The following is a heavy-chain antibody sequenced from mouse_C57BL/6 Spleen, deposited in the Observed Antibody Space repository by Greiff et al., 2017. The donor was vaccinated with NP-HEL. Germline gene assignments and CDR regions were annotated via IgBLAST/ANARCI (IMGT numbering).Heavy chain of an antibody. CDR2: ISSGSSTI. Sequence: EVKLMESGGGLVKPGGSLKLSCAASGFTFSDYGMHWVRQAPEKGLEWVAYISSGSSTIYYADTVKGRFTISRDNAKNTLFLQMTSLRSEDTAMYYCATGDGYYAYAMDYWGQGTSVTVSS. CDR1: GFTFSDYG. V-gene: IGHV5-17*01. D-gene: IGHD2-3*01. CDR3: ATGDGYYAYAMDY. J-gene: IGHJ4*01.